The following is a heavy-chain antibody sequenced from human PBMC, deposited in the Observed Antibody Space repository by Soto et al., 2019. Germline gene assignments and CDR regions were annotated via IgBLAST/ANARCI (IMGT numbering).Heavy chain of an antibody. CDR3: ARDQGAFDI. CDR2: IKNDGSGT. CDR1: GFTFGNYW. Sequence: GGSLRLSCAVSGFTFGNYWMHWFRQAPGKGLVWVSHIKNDGSGTGYADSVKGRFTISRDNAKNTLFLQMNSLRDEDTAVYYCARDQGAFDIWGQGTMVT. V-gene: IGHV3-74*01. J-gene: IGHJ3*02.